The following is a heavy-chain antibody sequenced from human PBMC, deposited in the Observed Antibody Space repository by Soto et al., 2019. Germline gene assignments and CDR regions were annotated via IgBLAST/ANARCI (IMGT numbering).Heavy chain of an antibody. J-gene: IGHJ4*02. V-gene: IGHV3-7*01. CDR2: IKQDGSEE. CDR1: VFPFRIYW. Sequence: GGSLTLSRSASVFPFRIYWMTWVRPATGKGLEWVANIKQDGSEEFYVDSVRGRFTISRDNAKNSLYLQMNSLRAEDTAVYYCARDSCSGVSCPETRRNDYWGQGTLVTVSS. D-gene: IGHD2-15*01. CDR3: ARDSCSGVSCPETRRNDY.